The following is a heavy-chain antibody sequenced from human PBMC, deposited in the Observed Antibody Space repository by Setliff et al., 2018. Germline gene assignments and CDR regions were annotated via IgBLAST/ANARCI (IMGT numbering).Heavy chain of an antibody. D-gene: IGHD3-3*01. CDR2: INAGNGNT. CDR3: ARGGGQIHYDFWSGSYYYYGMDV. Sequence: GASVKVSCKASGYAFTSYSMHWVRQAPGQSLEWMGWINAGNGNTKYSQKFQGRVTITRNTSISTAYMELSSLRSEDTAVYYCARGGGQIHYDFWSGSYYYYGMDVWGQGTTVTVSS. CDR1: GYAFTSYS. V-gene: IGHV1-3*01. J-gene: IGHJ6*02.